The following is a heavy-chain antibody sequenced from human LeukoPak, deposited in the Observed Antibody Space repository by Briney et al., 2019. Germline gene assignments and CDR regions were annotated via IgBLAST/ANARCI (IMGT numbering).Heavy chain of an antibody. CDR2: IHHSGST. V-gene: IGHV4-34*01. CDR1: DGSFNDYY. CDR3: ATLKITYYFDY. Sequence: KPSETLSLTCAVYDGSFNDYYWSWIRQPPGKGLEWIGEIHHSGSTKYNPSLQSRVTISVGTSKNQFSLKLSSVTAADTAVYYCATLKITYYFDYWGQGTLVTVSS. J-gene: IGHJ4*02.